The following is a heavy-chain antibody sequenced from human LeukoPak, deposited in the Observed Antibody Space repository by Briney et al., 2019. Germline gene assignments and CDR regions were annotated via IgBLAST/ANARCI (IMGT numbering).Heavy chain of an antibody. CDR2: INPSGGST. Sequence: GASVKVSFTASGYTFTSYYMHWVRQAPGQGLEWMGIINPSGGSTSYAQKFQGRVTMTRDTSTSTVYMELSSLRSEDTAVYYCARAESEVVIFDYWGQGTLVTVSS. CDR3: ARAESEVVIFDY. D-gene: IGHD3-22*01. J-gene: IGHJ4*02. CDR1: GYTFTSYY. V-gene: IGHV1-46*01.